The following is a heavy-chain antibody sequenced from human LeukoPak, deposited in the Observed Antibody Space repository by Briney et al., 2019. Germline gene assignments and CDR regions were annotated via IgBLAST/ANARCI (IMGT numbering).Heavy chain of an antibody. D-gene: IGHD6-13*01. J-gene: IGHJ4*02. V-gene: IGHV3-30-3*01. Sequence: GGSLRLSCAASGFTVSSNYMSWVRQAPGKGLEWVAVISYNGNDKYNADSVKGRFTISRDNSKNTLYLQMNSLRAEDTAVYYCARDRDLGAAAYYFDYWGQGTLVTVSS. CDR2: ISYNGNDK. CDR3: ARDRDLGAAAYYFDY. CDR1: GFTVSSNY.